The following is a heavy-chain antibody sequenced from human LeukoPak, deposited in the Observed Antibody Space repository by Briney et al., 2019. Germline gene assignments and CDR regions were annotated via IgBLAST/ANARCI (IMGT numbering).Heavy chain of an antibody. D-gene: IGHD2-2*01. J-gene: IGHJ4*02. Sequence: SETLSLTCAISGASITNTSLSNTGYFWGWIRQPPGKGLQWIGSIYHTGSTYYSPSLKSRVTISVDMSKNQFSLKLNFVTAADTAVYYCAKIGYCSTTTCYSTVFDSWGQGTLVTVSS. CDR1: GASITNTSLSNTGYF. CDR3: AKIGYCSTTTCYSTVFDS. CDR2: IYHTGST. V-gene: IGHV4-39*01.